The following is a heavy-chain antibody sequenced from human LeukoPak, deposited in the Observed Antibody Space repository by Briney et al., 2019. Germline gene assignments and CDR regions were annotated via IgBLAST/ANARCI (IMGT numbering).Heavy chain of an antibody. CDR2: IRYDGSNK. Sequence: GGSLRLSCAASGFTFSSYGMHWGRQAPGRGLEWVAFIRYDGSNKYYADSVKGRFTISRDNSKNTLYLQMNSLRAEDTAVYYCAKYGSGTPYYYYYMDVWGKGTTLTVSS. CDR1: GFTFSSYG. CDR3: AKYGSGTPYYYYYMDV. D-gene: IGHD3-10*01. J-gene: IGHJ6*03. V-gene: IGHV3-30*02.